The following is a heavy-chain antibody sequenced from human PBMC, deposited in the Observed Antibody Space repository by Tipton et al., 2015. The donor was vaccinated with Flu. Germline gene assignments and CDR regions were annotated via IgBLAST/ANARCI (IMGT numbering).Heavy chain of an antibody. CDR3: ARDQAMVFFDS. J-gene: IGHJ4*02. V-gene: IGHV4-31*03. CDR1: DDSISSNGYY. CDR2: IDYSGRT. Sequence: TLSLTCTVSDDSISSNGYYWTWIRQHPGKGLEWIGYIDYSGRTYYNPSLKSRITMSIETSKKQFFLRLSSVTAADTALYYCARDQAMVFFDSWGQGTLVTVSS. D-gene: IGHD5-18*01.